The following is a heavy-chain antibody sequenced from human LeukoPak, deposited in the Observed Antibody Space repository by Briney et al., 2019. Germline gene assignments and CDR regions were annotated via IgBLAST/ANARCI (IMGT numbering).Heavy chain of an antibody. J-gene: IGHJ4*02. Sequence: TSQTLSLTCTVSGGSISSGGYYWSWIRQHPGKGLEWIGYIYYSGSTYYNPSLKSQVTISVDTSKNQFSLKLSSVTAADTAVYYCARDLRLGELSYFDYWGQGTLVTVSS. D-gene: IGHD2-21*01. CDR1: GGSISSGGYY. V-gene: IGHV4-31*01. CDR2: IYYSGST. CDR3: ARDLRLGELSYFDY.